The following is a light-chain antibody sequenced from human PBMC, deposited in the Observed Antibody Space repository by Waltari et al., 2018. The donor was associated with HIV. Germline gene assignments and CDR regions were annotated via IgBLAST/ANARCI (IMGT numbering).Light chain of an antibody. CDR3: LQHYDYPRS. CDR1: QGIRND. Sequence: DIQMTQSPSSLSASVGDRVTITCRASQGIRNDLGWYQHKPGTPPRRLIYSTSTLQSGVSSRFSGSGSGTEFTLTIRSLQPEDSATYYCLQHYDYPRSFGQGTKLGI. J-gene: IGKJ2*01. CDR2: STS. V-gene: IGKV1-17*01.